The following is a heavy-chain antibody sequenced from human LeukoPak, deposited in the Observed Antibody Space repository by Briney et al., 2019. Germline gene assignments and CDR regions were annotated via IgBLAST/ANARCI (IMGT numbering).Heavy chain of an antibody. Sequence: SVKVSCKASGGTFSSYAISWVRQAPGQGLEWMGGIIPIFGTANYAQKFQGRVTITADESTSTAYMELSGLRSEDTAVYYCARETRYYDSSGYYDAFDIWGQGTMVTVSS. V-gene: IGHV1-69*01. D-gene: IGHD3-22*01. CDR2: IIPIFGTA. CDR1: GGTFSSYA. CDR3: ARETRYYDSSGYYDAFDI. J-gene: IGHJ3*02.